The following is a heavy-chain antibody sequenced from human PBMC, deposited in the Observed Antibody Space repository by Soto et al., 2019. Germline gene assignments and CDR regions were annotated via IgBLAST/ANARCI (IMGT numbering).Heavy chain of an antibody. CDR2: ISNRGP. J-gene: IGHJ5*02. CDR1: GFPLSSQA. D-gene: IGHD2-2*01. CDR3: ARDYIVVVPAARYNWFDP. Sequence: GGSLRLSCAASGFPLSSQAMSWVRLPPGKGLEWVSSISNRGPYYAGSVTGRFTISRDNSRNTLYLQMNSLRSEDTAVYYCARDYIVVVPAARYNWFDPWGQGTLVTVSS. V-gene: IGHV3-23*01.